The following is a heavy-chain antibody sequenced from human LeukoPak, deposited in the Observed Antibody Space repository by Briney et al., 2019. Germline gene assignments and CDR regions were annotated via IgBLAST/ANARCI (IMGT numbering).Heavy chain of an antibody. CDR1: GFTFSQHS. CDR3: AGELTTEGQFDS. J-gene: IGHJ4*01. Sequence: GGSLRLSCVASGFTFSQHSMNWIRQAPGKGLEWVAVISANGGLTFYADSVRGRFTISRDNSKNTQYLQMNNMRSGDTAIYFCAGELTTEGQFDSWGRGTLVTVSS. D-gene: IGHD1-1*01. CDR2: ISANGGLT. V-gene: IGHV3-30*04.